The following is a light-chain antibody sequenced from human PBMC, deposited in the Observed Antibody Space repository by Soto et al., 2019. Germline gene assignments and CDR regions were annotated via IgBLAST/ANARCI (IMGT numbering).Light chain of an antibody. V-gene: IGKV3-20*01. Sequence: EIVLTQSPGTLSLSPGERATLSCRASQSITSTYLAWYQQKPGQAPRLLIYGASSRATGIPDRFSGSGYGTDFTLTIRRLEPEDFAVYYCQQYGSSRFTFGPGTTVDIK. CDR3: QQYGSSRFT. J-gene: IGKJ3*01. CDR2: GAS. CDR1: QSITSTY.